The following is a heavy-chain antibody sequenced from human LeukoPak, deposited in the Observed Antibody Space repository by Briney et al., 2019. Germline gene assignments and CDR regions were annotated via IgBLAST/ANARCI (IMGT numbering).Heavy chain of an antibody. CDR3: ARDGPTTKFDY. Sequence: GGSLRLSCAASGFTVSSNYMSWVRQAPGKGLEWVSVIYSGGSTYYADSVKGRFTISRDNSKNTLYLQMNSLRAEDTAVYYCARDGPTTKFDYWGQGTLVTVSS. CDR1: GFTVSSNY. J-gene: IGHJ4*02. V-gene: IGHV3-53*01. CDR2: IYSGGST. D-gene: IGHD1-1*01.